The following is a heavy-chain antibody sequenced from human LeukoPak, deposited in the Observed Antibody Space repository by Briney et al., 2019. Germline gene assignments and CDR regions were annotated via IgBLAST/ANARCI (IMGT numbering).Heavy chain of an antibody. J-gene: IGHJ4*02. V-gene: IGHV3-23*01. D-gene: IGHD3-3*01. CDR1: GFTFSSYA. CDR3: AKGSGFWSGYPFDY. Sequence: PGGSLRLSCAASGFTFSSYAMSWVRQAPGKGLEWVSAISGSGGSTYYADSVRGRFTISRDNSKNTLYLQMNSLRAEDTAVYYCAKGSGFWSGYPFDYWGQGTLVTVSS. CDR2: ISGSGGST.